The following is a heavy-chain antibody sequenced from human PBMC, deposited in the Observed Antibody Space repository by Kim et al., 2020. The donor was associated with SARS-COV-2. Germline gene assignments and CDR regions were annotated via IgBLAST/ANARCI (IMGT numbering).Heavy chain of an antibody. Sequence: SETLSLTCAVSGGSISSSNWWSWVRQPPGKGLEWIGEIYHSGSTNYNPSLKSRVTISVDKSKNQFSLKLSSVTAADTAVYYCARGGFVVVPAATFYYFDYWGQGTLVTVSS. CDR1: GGSISSSNW. CDR2: IYHSGST. CDR3: ARGGFVVVPAATFYYFDY. D-gene: IGHD2-2*01. V-gene: IGHV4-4*02. J-gene: IGHJ4*02.